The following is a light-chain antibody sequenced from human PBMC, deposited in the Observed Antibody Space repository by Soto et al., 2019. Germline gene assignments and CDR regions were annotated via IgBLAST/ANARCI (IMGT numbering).Light chain of an antibody. V-gene: IGKV3-20*01. CDR2: AAS. CDR1: QSVSSNY. Sequence: EVVLTQSPGTLSLSPGGRATLSCRASQSVSSNYLAWYQQKLGQAPRLLIFAASSRATGIPDRFSGSGSGTDFTLTISRLEPEDFAVYYCQQYGGLPRTFGRGTKVEI. CDR3: QQYGGLPRT. J-gene: IGKJ1*01.